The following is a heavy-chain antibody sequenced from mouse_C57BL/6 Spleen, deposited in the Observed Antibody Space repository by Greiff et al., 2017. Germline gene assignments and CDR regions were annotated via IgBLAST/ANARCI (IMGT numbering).Heavy chain of an antibody. J-gene: IGHJ3*01. V-gene: IGHV1-54*01. D-gene: IGHD2-12*01. CDR2: INPGSGGT. CDR3: ARYDDSYAWFAY. Sequence: QVQLQQSGAELVRPGTSVKVSCKASGFAFTNYLIEWVKQRPGQGLEWIGVINPGSGGTNYNEKFKGKATLTADKSSSTAYMQLSSLTSGDSAVYFCARYDDSYAWFAYWGQGTLVTVSA. CDR1: GFAFTNYL.